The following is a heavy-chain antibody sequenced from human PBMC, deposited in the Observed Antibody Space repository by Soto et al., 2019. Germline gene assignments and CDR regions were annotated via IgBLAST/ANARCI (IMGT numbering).Heavy chain of an antibody. CDR3: ARVPQLCMQCLDV. CDR2: ISSSSSYI. D-gene: IGHD2-8*01. CDR1: GFTFSTYN. Sequence: KPGGSLRLSCAASGFTFSTYNMNWVRQAPGKGLEWVSSISSSSSYIYYADSVKGRFTISRDNARNSLYLQMNSLRADDTAVFYCARVPQLCMQCLDVGGHGTTVTVS. J-gene: IGHJ6*02. V-gene: IGHV3-21*01.